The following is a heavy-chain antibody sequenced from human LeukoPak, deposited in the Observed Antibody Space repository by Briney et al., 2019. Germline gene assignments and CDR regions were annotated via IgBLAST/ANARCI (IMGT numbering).Heavy chain of an antibody. CDR3: ARDLSGIAGYTYGRGIDY. CDR1: GFTFSSYG. Sequence: GGSLRLSCAASGFTFSSYGMSWVRQAPGKGLEWVANIKKDGSEKYYVDAVKGRFTISRDNAKTSLYLQMNSLRAEDTAVYYCARDLSGIAGYTYGRGIDYWGQGTLVTVSS. D-gene: IGHD5-18*01. CDR2: IKKDGSEK. V-gene: IGHV3-7*01. J-gene: IGHJ4*02.